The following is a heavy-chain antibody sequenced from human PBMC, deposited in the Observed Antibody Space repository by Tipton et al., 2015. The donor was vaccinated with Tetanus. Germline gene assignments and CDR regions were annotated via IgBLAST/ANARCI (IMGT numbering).Heavy chain of an antibody. V-gene: IGHV1-8*01. CDR1: GYTFTSYD. D-gene: IGHD2-2*01. J-gene: IGHJ5*02. CDR2: MNPNSGNT. Sequence: QMQLVQSGAEVKKPGASVKVSCKASGYTFTSYDINWVRQATGQGLEWMGWMNPNSGNTGYAQKFQGRVTMTRNTSISTACMERNSLRPEDPAVYYCARAIRDYCSSTSCYHLVENWFDPWGQGTLVTVSS. CDR3: ARAIRDYCSSTSCYHLVENWFDP.